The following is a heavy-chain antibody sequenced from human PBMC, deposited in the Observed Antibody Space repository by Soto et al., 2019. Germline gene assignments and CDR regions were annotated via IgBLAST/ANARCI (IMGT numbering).Heavy chain of an antibody. CDR2: IVPLFGTA. J-gene: IGHJ4*02. V-gene: IGHV1-69*13. Sequence: GASVKVSCKAAGGTFNKYAIDWVRQVPGQGLEWMGGIVPLFGTANYAQKFQGRVTITADEATNTAYMELGSLRSEDTAVYYCARQFDYETSGYYYAYWGQGTLVTVSS. CDR1: GGTFNKYA. D-gene: IGHD3-22*01. CDR3: ARQFDYETSGYYYAY.